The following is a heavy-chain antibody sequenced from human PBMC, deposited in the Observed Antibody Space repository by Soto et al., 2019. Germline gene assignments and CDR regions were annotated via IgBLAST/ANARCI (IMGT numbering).Heavy chain of an antibody. J-gene: IGHJ4*02. Sequence: QVQLVVSGGGLVKPGGSLRISCAASGFTFSDYYISWIRQAPGKGLEWVSYISSSGSIIYYADSVEGRFTISRDNAKNSLYLQMNSLRAEDTAVYYCALAGYDSNYYAVTPLSAGHFWGQGTLVTVSS. CDR3: ALAGYDSNYYAVTPLSAGHF. V-gene: IGHV3-11*01. CDR2: ISSSGSII. CDR1: GFTFSDYY. D-gene: IGHD4-4*01.